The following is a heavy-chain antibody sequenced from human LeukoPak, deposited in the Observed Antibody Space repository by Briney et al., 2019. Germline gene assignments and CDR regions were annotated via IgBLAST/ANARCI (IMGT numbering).Heavy chain of an antibody. J-gene: IGHJ4*02. Sequence: GGSLRLSCAASGNYWMHWVRQALGKGLVWVSHINSDGSWTSYADSVKGRFTISKDNAKNTVYLQMNSLRAEDTAVYYCVSFYETYWGRGTLVTVSS. CDR1: GNYW. V-gene: IGHV3-74*01. CDR2: INSDGSWT. D-gene: IGHD2/OR15-2a*01. CDR3: VSFYETY.